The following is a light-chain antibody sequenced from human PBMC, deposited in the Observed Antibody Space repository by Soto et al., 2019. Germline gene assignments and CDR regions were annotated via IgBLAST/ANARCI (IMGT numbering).Light chain of an antibody. CDR2: EVS. V-gene: IGLV2-14*01. Sequence: QSVLTQPASVSGSPGQSITISCTGTSSDVGGYNYVSWYQQHPGKAPKLMIYEVSSRPSGVPDRFSASTSGTSASLAITGLQAEDEADYYCQSHDRALNVYLFGTGTKVTVL. J-gene: IGLJ1*01. CDR1: SSDVGGYNY. CDR3: QSHDRALNVYL.